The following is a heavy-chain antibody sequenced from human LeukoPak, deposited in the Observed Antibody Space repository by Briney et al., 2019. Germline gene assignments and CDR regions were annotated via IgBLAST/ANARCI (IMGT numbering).Heavy chain of an antibody. CDR2: MSNDGSNE. CDR1: GFTFSNYA. J-gene: IGHJ4*02. Sequence: PGTSLRLSCAASGFTFSNYAMHWVRQGPGKGLEWVMIMSNDGSNEKYADSVRGRFTISRDNSKNTLYVQMNSLRSEDTAVYYCARGTGSGSYIIDYWGQGILVTVSS. D-gene: IGHD3-10*01. V-gene: IGHV3-30*04. CDR3: ARGTGSGSYIIDY.